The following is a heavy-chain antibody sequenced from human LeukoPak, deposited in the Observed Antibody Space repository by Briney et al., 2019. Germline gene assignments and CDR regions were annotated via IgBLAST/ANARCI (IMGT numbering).Heavy chain of an antibody. CDR1: GFTFSSYA. J-gene: IGHJ4*02. CDR2: ISYDGSNK. CDR3: ARSIVVVTAPFDY. D-gene: IGHD2-21*02. Sequence: PGGSLRLSCAASGFTFSSYAMHWVRQAPGKGLEWVAVISYDGSNKYYADSVKGRFTISRDNSKNTLYLQMNSLRAGDTAVYYCARSIVVVTAPFDYWGQGTLVTVSS. V-gene: IGHV3-30-3*01.